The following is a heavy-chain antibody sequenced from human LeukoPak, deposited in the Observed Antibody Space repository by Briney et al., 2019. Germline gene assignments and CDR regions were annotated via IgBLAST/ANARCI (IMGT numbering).Heavy chain of an antibody. Sequence: ASVKVSCKASGYTFTGHQIHWVRQAPGQGLEWMGWINPNTRDTNYEQKFQGRVTLTRDTSISTAYMELTRLTSDDTAVYFCARYAGGHYYFHMDVWGKGTAVTVSS. CDR1: GYTFTGHQ. D-gene: IGHD1-1*01. V-gene: IGHV1-2*02. J-gene: IGHJ6*03. CDR3: ARYAGGHYYFHMDV. CDR2: INPNTRDT.